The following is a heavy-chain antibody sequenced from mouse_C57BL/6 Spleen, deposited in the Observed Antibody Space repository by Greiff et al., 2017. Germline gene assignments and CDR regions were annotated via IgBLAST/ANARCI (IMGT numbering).Heavy chain of an antibody. CDR2: IDTANGNT. CDR3: ARSNYDYDAWFAD. J-gene: IGHJ3*01. CDR1: GFNIKNTY. Sequence: VQLQQSVAELVRPGASVKLSCTASGFNIKNTYMHWVKQRPEQGLEWIGRIDTANGNTKYAPKFQGKAPITADTSSNPAYLQLSSLTSEDTAIYYCARSNYDYDAWFADWGQGTLVTVSA. V-gene: IGHV14-3*01. D-gene: IGHD2-4*01.